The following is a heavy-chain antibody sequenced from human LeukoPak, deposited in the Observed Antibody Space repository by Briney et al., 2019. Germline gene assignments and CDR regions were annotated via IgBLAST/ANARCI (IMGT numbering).Heavy chain of an antibody. CDR3: ARGNIVVVPAAICYFDY. J-gene: IGHJ4*02. D-gene: IGHD2-2*01. V-gene: IGHV1-2*04. Sequence: ASVKVSCKASGYTFTGYYMHWVRQAPGQGLEWMGWINPNSGGTNYAQKFQGWVTMTRDTSISTAYMELSRLRSDDAAVYYCARGNIVVVPAAICYFDYWGQGTLVTVSS. CDR2: INPNSGGT. CDR1: GYTFTGYY.